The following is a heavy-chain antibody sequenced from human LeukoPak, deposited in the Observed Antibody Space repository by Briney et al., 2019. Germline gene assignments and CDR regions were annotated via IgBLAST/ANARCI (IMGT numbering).Heavy chain of an antibody. CDR1: GVSFSGYY. V-gene: IGHV4-34*01. J-gene: IGHJ4*02. Sequence: PSETLSLTCAVYGVSFSGYYWSWIRQPPGKGLEWIGEINHSGSTNYNPSLKSRVTISVDTSKNQFSLKLSSVTAADTAVYYCARGRYWGQGTLVTVSS. CDR3: ARGRY. CDR2: INHSGST.